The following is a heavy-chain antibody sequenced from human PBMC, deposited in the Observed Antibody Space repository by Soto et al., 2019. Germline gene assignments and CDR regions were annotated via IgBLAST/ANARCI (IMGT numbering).Heavy chain of an antibody. CDR3: ARSDYYDSSGYYWGYYYYGMDV. CDR1: GGTFSSYA. CDR2: IIPIFGTA. Sequence: ASVKVSCKASGGTFSSYAISWVRQAPGQGLEWMGGIIPIFGTANYAQKFQGRVTITADESTSTAYMELSSLRSEDTAVYYCARSDYYDSSGYYWGYYYYGMDVWGQGTTVTVSS. D-gene: IGHD3-22*01. J-gene: IGHJ6*02. V-gene: IGHV1-69*13.